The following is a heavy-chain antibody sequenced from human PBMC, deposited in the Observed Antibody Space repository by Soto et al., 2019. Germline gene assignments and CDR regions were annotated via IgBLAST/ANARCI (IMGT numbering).Heavy chain of an antibody. CDR1: GFTFSSYW. V-gene: IGHV3-7*03. Sequence: VQLVESGGGLVQPGGSLRLSCAASGFTFSSYWMSWVRQAPGKGLEWVANIKQDGSEKYYVDSVKGRFTISRDNAKNSLYLQMNSLRAEDTAVYYCARDAYDDFWSGYSWFDPWGQGTLVTVSS. CDR3: ARDAYDDFWSGYSWFDP. J-gene: IGHJ5*02. D-gene: IGHD3-3*01. CDR2: IKQDGSEK.